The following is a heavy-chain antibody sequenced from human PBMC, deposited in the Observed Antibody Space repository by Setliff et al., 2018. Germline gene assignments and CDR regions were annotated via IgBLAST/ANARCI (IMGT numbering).Heavy chain of an antibody. CDR1: GGSFSGYY. D-gene: IGHD3-10*01. Sequence: SETLSLTCAVYGGSFSGYYWTWIRQPPGKGLEWIGEINHSGSTNYNPSLKSRVTISVDTSKNQFSLKRSSVTAADTAVYYCARGKGSWVLLRWFDPWGQGTLVTVSS. V-gene: IGHV4-34*01. J-gene: IGHJ5*02. CDR2: INHSGST. CDR3: ARGKGSWVLLRWFDP.